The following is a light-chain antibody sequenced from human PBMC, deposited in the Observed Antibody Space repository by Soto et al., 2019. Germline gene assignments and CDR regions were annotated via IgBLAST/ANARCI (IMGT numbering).Light chain of an antibody. CDR2: SNN. J-gene: IGLJ3*02. Sequence: QSALTQPPSASATPGQRVAISCSGSRSNIESNTVNWYQQLPGAAPKLLIFSNNQRPSGVPDRFSGSKSGTSASLAISGLQSEDEADYFCAAWDASLNGWMFGGGTKLTVL. CDR1: RSNIESNT. V-gene: IGLV1-44*01. CDR3: AAWDASLNGWM.